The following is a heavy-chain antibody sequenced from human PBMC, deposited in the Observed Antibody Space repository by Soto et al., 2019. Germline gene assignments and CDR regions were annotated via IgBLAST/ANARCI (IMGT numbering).Heavy chain of an antibody. CDR1: GGTFSPYT. Sequence: QVHLVQSGAEVKKPGSSVKVSCKASGGTFSPYTINWVRQAPGQGLEWMGRIIPFLGVTNHAQKFQDRVTITADKSTSTAYLEFRSLRSEDTAVYYCTRDWDSSVSPWECGGHWGQGTLVTVSS. V-gene: IGHV1-69*08. D-gene: IGHD4-4*01. CDR3: TRDWDSSVSPWECGGH. CDR2: IIPFLGVT. J-gene: IGHJ4*02.